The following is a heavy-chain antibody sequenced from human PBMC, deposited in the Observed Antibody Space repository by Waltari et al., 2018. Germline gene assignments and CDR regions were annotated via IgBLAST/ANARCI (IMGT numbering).Heavy chain of an antibody. D-gene: IGHD4-17*01. CDR3: ARVGPSTVTTLRYYYYGMDV. CDR2: ILYEGRNK. J-gene: IGHJ6*02. V-gene: IGHV3-30*01. Sequence: KGREWGGVILYEGRNKYYSDSVKGRFTISRDNSNNTIDLQMNSLRAWDTAVYYCARVGPSTVTTLRYYYYGMDVWGQGTTVTVSS.